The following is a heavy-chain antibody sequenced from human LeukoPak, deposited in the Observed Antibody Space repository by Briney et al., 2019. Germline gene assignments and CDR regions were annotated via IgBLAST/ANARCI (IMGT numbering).Heavy chain of an antibody. D-gene: IGHD6-19*01. CDR1: GGPVSSYY. J-gene: IGHJ4*02. CDR3: VFTEKWLAFDF. V-gene: IGHV4-59*02. Sequence: PSETLSLTCSVSGGPVSSYYWSWIRQSPEKGLEWMGNIYGSGTTNYNPSFGGRVAISVDTSRSQFSLRLNSVTTADTAIYYCVFTEKWLAFDFWGRGTLVTVP. CDR2: IYGSGTT.